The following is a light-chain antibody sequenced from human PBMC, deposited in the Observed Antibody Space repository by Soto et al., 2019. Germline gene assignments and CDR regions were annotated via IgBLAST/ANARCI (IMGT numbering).Light chain of an antibody. V-gene: IGKV1-39*01. CDR3: QQLYSTPYT. CDR1: QSISNY. J-gene: IGKJ2*01. CDR2: GAS. Sequence: DSQMTQSPSSLSASVGDRVTITCRSSQSISNYLNWYQQKPGEAPQLLIYGASSLQSGDPSRFSGSGSGTEFTLSISSLQPEDFATYYCQQLYSTPYTFGQGTKVDIK.